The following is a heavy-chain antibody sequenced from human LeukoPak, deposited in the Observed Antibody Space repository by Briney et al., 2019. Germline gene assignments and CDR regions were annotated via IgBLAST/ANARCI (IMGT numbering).Heavy chain of an antibody. D-gene: IGHD4-17*01. V-gene: IGHV1-69*05. J-gene: IGHJ5*02. CDR2: IIPIFGTA. Sequence: ASVKVSCKASGGTFSSYAISWVRQAPGQGLEWMGGIIPIFGTANYAQKFQGRVTITTDESTSTAYMELSSLRSEDTAVYYCASNDYGDYGDELNSWFDPWGQGTLVTVSS. CDR3: ASNDYGDYGDELNSWFDP. CDR1: GGTFSSYA.